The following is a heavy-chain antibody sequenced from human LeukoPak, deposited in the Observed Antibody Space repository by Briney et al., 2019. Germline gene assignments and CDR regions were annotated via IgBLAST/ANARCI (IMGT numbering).Heavy chain of an antibody. Sequence: GGSVRLSCAASGFTFSDHYMDWVRQAPGKGLEWVGRIRKKGNSYTTEYAASVKGRFTISRDDSKNSLYLQMNSLKTEDTAVYYCARVGSGYDLDYWGPGTLVTVSS. CDR2: IRKKGNSYTT. CDR1: GFTFSDHY. CDR3: ARVGSGYDLDY. V-gene: IGHV3-72*01. J-gene: IGHJ4*02. D-gene: IGHD5-12*01.